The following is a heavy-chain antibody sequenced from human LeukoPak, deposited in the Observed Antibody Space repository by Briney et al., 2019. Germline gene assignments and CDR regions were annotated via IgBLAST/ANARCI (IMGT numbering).Heavy chain of an antibody. CDR2: INHSGST. Sequence: PSETLSLTCAVYGGSFSGYYWSWIRQPPGKGLEWIGEINHSGSTNYNPSLKSRVTISVDTSKNQFSLKLSSVTAADTAVYYCASIRSYYYGSGSYYPRKGFDYWGQGTLVTVSS. J-gene: IGHJ4*02. V-gene: IGHV4-34*01. D-gene: IGHD3-10*01. CDR1: GGSFSGYY. CDR3: ASIRSYYYGSGSYYPRKGFDY.